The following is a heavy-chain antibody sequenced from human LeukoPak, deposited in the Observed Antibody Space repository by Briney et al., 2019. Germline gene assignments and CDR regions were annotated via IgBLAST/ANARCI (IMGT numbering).Heavy chain of an antibody. CDR3: ARDLYYGSGSYYRNYYMDV. J-gene: IGHJ6*03. V-gene: IGHV3-21*01. Sequence: GGSLRLSCATSGFSFSSYAMSWVRQAPGKGLEWVSSISSSSSYIYYADSVKGRFTISRDNAKNSLYLQMNSLRAEDTAVYYCARDLYYGSGSYYRNYYMDVWGKGTTVTISS. CDR1: GFSFSSYA. D-gene: IGHD3-10*01. CDR2: ISSSSSYI.